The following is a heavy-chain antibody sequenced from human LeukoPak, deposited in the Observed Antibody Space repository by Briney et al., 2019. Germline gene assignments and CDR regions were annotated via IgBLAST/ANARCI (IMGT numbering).Heavy chain of an antibody. CDR2: TYYRSKWYN. D-gene: IGHD3-10*01. CDR3: ARDPWYGSKGMDV. Sequence: SQTLSLTCAISGDSVSSNSAAWNWIRQSPSRGLEWLGRTYYRSKWYNDYAVSVRSRITINPDISKNQSSLQLNSVTPEDTAVYYCARDPWYGSKGMDVWGQGTTVTVSS. CDR1: GDSVSSNSAA. J-gene: IGHJ6*02. V-gene: IGHV6-1*01.